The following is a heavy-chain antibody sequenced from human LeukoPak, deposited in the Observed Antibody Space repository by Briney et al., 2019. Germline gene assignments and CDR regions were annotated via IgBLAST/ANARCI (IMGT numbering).Heavy chain of an antibody. J-gene: IGHJ4*02. CDR3: ARDGYNSGY. Sequence: PSETLSLTCAVYGGSFSGYYWSWIRQPPGKGLEWIGEINHSGSTNYNPSLKSRVTISVDTSKNQFSLKLSSVTAADTAVYYCARDGYNSGYWGQGTLVTVSS. CDR1: GGSFSGYY. CDR2: INHSGST. D-gene: IGHD5-24*01. V-gene: IGHV4-34*01.